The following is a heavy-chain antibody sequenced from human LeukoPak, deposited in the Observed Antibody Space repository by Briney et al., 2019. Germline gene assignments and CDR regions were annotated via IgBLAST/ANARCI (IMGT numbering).Heavy chain of an antibody. Sequence: GASVKVSCKASGGTFSSYAISWVRQAPGQGLEWMGGIIPIFGIANYAQKFQGRVTIAADKSTSTAYMELSSLRSEDTAVYYCARLGYCSGGSCLNTFGGLRYFDYWGQGTLVTVSS. D-gene: IGHD2-15*01. V-gene: IGHV1-69*17. CDR1: GGTFSSYA. CDR2: IIPIFGIA. J-gene: IGHJ4*02. CDR3: ARLGYCSGGSCLNTFGGLRYFDY.